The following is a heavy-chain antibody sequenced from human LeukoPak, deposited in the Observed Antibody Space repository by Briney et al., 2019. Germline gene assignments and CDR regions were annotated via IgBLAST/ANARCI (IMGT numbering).Heavy chain of an antibody. Sequence: PGGSLRLSRAASGFSFSSYTMNWVRQAPGKGLEWGSIISSSSSYIYYADSVKGRFTISRDNAKSALYLQMNSLRVEDTAVYYCARDGRCGGDCYASWGQGTLVTVSS. CDR1: GFSFSSYT. V-gene: IGHV3-21*01. J-gene: IGHJ4*02. CDR2: ISSSSSYI. D-gene: IGHD2-21*02. CDR3: ARDGRCGGDCYAS.